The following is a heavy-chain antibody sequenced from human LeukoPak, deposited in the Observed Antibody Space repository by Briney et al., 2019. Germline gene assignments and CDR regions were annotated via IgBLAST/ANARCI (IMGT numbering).Heavy chain of an antibody. Sequence: SETLSLTCTVSGGSISSYYRSWIRQPPGKGLEWIGYIYYSGSTNYNPSLKSRVTISVDTSKNQFSLKLSSVTAADTAVYYCARGGVYFDYWGQGTLVTVSS. J-gene: IGHJ4*02. V-gene: IGHV4-59*12. CDR2: IYYSGST. D-gene: IGHD3-10*01. CDR1: GGSISSYY. CDR3: ARGGVYFDY.